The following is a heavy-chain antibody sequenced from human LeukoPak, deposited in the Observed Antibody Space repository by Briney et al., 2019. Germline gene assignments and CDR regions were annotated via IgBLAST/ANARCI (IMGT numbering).Heavy chain of an antibody. CDR1: GGYFSGYY. Sequence: SGTLSLTCAVYGGYFSGYYWSWIRQPPGKGLEWIGEINHSGSTNYNPSLKSRVTISVDTSKNQFSLKLSSVTAADTAVYYCASMELDSSSWYMWGQGTLVTVSS. J-gene: IGHJ4*02. CDR2: INHSGST. V-gene: IGHV4-34*01. CDR3: ASMELDSSSWYM. D-gene: IGHD6-13*01.